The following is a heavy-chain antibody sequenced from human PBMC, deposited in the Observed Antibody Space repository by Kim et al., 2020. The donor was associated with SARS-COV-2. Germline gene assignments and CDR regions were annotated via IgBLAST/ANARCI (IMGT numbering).Heavy chain of an antibody. V-gene: IGHV4-59*01. D-gene: IGHD1-26*01. CDR3: ARNKAETAEGGGLPPVYY. CDR1: GGSISSYY. J-gene: IGHJ6*01. CDR2: IYYSGST. Sequence: SETLSLTCTVSGGSISSYYWSWIRQPPGKGLEWIGYIYYSGSTNYNPSLKSRVTISVDTSKNQFSLKPSSVTAADTAVYYCARNKAETAEGGGLPPVYY.